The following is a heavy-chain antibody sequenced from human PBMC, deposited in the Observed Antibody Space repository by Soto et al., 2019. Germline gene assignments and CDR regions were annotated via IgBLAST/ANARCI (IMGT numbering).Heavy chain of an antibody. CDR1: GGSINNYY. Sequence: QVQLQESGPGLVKPSETLSLSCTVSGGSINNYYWSWIRQSPGKGLEWIGYISYIGTTNYNPSLKSRVTISVDPSKNQFPLRLSSVTAADTAVYYCARGGGGYSRDGFDIWGQGTMVTVSS. CDR2: ISYIGTT. D-gene: IGHD4-4*01. J-gene: IGHJ3*02. CDR3: ARGGGGYSRDGFDI. V-gene: IGHV4-59*01.